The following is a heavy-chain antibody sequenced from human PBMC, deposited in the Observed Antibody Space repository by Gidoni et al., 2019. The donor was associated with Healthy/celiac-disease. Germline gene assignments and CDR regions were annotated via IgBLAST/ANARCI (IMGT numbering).Heavy chain of an antibody. D-gene: IGHD3-10*01. V-gene: IGHV3-21*01. CDR2: ISSSSSYI. J-gene: IGHJ4*02. Sequence: EVQLLESGGGLVKPGGSLRLSCAASGFTFSSYSMNWVRQAPGKGLEWVSSISSSSSYIYYADSVKGRFTISRDNAKNSLYLQMNSLRAEDTAVYYCARGVIWFGESYFDYWGQGTLVTVSS. CDR1: GFTFSSYS. CDR3: ARGVIWFGESYFDY.